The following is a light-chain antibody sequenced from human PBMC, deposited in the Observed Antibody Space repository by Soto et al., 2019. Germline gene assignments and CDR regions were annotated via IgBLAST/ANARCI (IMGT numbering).Light chain of an antibody. CDR3: CSYAGSSTYG. CDR1: SNDVGSYNL. J-gene: IGLJ1*01. V-gene: IGLV2-23*02. CDR2: EVS. Sequence: QSVLTQPASVSGSPGQSITISCTGTSNDVGSYNLVSWYQQHPGKAPKLMIYEVSKRPSGVSNRFSGSKSGNTASLTISGLQAEDEADYYCCSYAGSSTYGFGTGTKVTVL.